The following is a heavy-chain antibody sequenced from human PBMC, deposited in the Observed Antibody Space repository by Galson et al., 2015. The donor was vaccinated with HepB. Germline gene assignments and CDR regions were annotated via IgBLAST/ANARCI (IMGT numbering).Heavy chain of an antibody. CDR1: GGSINNYY. D-gene: IGHD4-17*01. Sequence: LSLTCTVSGGSINNYYWSWIRQPPGKGLEWIGYIYYSGSTSYSPSLKSRVTMSADTSKNQFSLKLTSVTAADTAVYYCARDPHRYGDHHLDYWGQGTLVSVSS. V-gene: IGHV4-59*01. CDR3: ARDPHRYGDHHLDY. J-gene: IGHJ4*02. CDR2: IYYSGST.